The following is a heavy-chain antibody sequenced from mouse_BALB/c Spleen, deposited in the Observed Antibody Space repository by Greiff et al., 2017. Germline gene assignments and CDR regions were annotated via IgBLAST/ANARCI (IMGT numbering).Heavy chain of an antibody. CDR1: GYSITSDYA. J-gene: IGHJ2*01. D-gene: IGHD3-1*01. CDR2: ISYSGST. V-gene: IGHV3-2*02. Sequence: SGPGLVKPSQSLSLTCTVTGYSITSDYAWNWIRQFPGNKLEWMGYISYSGSTSYNPSLKSRISITRDTSKNQFFLQLNSVTTEDTATYYCARSGFDYWGQGTTLTVSS. CDR3: ARSGFDY.